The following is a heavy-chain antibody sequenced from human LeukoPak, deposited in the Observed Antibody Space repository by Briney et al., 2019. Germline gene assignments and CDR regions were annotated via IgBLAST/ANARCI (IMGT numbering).Heavy chain of an antibody. D-gene: IGHD1-26*01. J-gene: IGHJ6*02. CDR3: ASRAKGYYYGMDV. CDR2: LYSGGST. CDR1: GFTVSGNY. Sequence: GGSLRLSCAASGFTVSGNYMSWVRQAPGKGLEWVSLLYSGGSTYYADSVKGRFSISRDNSKNTLYLQMNSLRAEDTAVYYCASRAKGYYYGMDVWGQGTTVTVSS. V-gene: IGHV3-66*01.